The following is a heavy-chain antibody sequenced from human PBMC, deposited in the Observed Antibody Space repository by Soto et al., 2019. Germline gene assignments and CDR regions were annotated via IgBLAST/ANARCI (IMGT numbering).Heavy chain of an antibody. V-gene: IGHV3-21*01. J-gene: IGHJ6*04. CDR1: GFTFRSYT. CDR3: ARDRISAGSYYYYYGMDV. CDR2: ISSSSSYI. D-gene: IGHD5-12*01. Sequence: GGSLRLSCAASGFTFRSYTMNWVRQAPGKGLEWVASISSSSSYIYYADSVKGRFTISRDNAKNSLYLQMNSLRAEDTAVYYCARDRISAGSYYYYYGMDVWGEGTTVTVSS.